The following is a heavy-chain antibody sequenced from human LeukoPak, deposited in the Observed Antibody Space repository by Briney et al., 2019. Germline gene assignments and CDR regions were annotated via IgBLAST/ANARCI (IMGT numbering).Heavy chain of an antibody. CDR3: ARGPVTRFEI. V-gene: IGHV3-53*01. CDR2: IYSGGTT. CDR1: GFIVSSNY. D-gene: IGHD4-17*01. J-gene: IGHJ3*02. Sequence: GGSLRLSCAASGFIVSSNYMSWVRQAPGKGLEWVSVIYSGGTTYYADSVKCRFTISRDNSNHTLYLQMNSLRAEDTAVYYCARGPVTRFEIWGQGTMVTVSS.